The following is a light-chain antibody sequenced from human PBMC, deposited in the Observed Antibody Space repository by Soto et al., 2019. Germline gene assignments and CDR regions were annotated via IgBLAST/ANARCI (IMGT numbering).Light chain of an antibody. CDR1: SSNIGSNS. CDR3: AVLDDSLNVVV. V-gene: IGLV1-44*01. J-gene: IGLJ2*01. Sequence: QSVVTQAPSASGTPGQRVTISCSGRSSNIGSNSVYWYQQLPGTAPKLLIFSNNQRPSGVPDRFSGSQSRTSASLAINGLESEDEADYYCAVLDDSLNVVVFGGGTKLTVL. CDR2: SNN.